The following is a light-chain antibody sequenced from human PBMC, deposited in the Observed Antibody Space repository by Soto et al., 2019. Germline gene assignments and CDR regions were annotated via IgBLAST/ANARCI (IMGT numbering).Light chain of an antibody. CDR1: QSFSSN. Sequence: EIVMTQSPATLPVSPGERATLSCRVSQSFSSNLAWYHQKPGQAPRLLIYVASTMATGIPARFSGSASGTEFTLTISSLQSEDFAVYYCQQYNNWITFGGGTKVEIK. J-gene: IGKJ4*01. CDR3: QQYNNWIT. CDR2: VAS. V-gene: IGKV3-15*01.